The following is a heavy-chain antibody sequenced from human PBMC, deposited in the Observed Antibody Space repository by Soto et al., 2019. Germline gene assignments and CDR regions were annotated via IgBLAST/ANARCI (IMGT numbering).Heavy chain of an antibody. Sequence: QVQLAESGGGVVEPGGYLRISCAASGFTFRDYDMSWIRQSPGKGLEWGSFVSSSGTTMYFADSVKGRFTISRDNAKNSLYLQMNSLRAEDTAVYYCARMGPRATRPSYWGQGTLVTVSS. J-gene: IGHJ4*02. CDR2: VSSSGTTM. D-gene: IGHD6-6*01. V-gene: IGHV3-11*01. CDR3: ARMGPRATRPSY. CDR1: GFTFRDYD.